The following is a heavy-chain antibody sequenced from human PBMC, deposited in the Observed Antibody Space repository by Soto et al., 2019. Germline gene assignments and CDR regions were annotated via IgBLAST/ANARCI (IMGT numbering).Heavy chain of an antibody. CDR3: TTDYDRRIIIAVFAY. V-gene: IGHV3-15*07. J-gene: IGHJ4*01. Sequence: RKGLEWVGRIKSTIDGGTTDYAEPVKGRFAISRDDSNNMVYLQMNSLKIEDTAVYYCTTDYDRRIIIAVFAYLGNGTLVTVFS. D-gene: IGHD1-20*01. CDR2: IKSTIDGGTT.